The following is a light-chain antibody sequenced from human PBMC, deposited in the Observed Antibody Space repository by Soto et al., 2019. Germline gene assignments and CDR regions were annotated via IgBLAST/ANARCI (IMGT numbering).Light chain of an antibody. J-gene: IGLJ2*01. V-gene: IGLV2-14*01. CDR3: SSYTSSSTLV. CDR1: SSDVGGYDY. CDR2: EVS. Sequence: QSVLTQPASVSGSPGQSITISCTGTSSDVGGYDYVSWYHHHPGKAPKLMIYEVSNRPSGVSNRFSGSKSGNTASLTISGLQAEDEADYSCSSYTSSSTLVFGGGTKLTVL.